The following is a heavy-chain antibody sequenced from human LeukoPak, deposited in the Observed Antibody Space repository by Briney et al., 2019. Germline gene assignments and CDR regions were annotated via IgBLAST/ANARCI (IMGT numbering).Heavy chain of an antibody. V-gene: IGHV4-34*01. J-gene: IGHJ5*02. CDR1: GGSFSGYY. CDR2: INHSGST. CDR3: ARGSVVVADENWFDP. Sequence: PSETLSLTCAVYGGSFSGYYWSWIRQPPGKGLEWIGEINHSGSTNYNPSLKSRVTISVDTSKNQFSLKLSSVTAADTAVYYCARGSVVVADENWFDPWGQGTLVTVSS. D-gene: IGHD2-15*01.